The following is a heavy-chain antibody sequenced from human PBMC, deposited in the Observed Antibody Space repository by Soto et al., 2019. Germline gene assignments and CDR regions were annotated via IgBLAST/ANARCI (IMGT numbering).Heavy chain of an antibody. J-gene: IGHJ4*02. CDR1: GGSISRADYY. V-gene: IGHV4-30-4*01. CDR2: ISYSGNT. CDR3: ARDYTATTAARFDS. D-gene: IGHD4-17*01. Sequence: SETLSLTCTVSGGSISRADYYWSWIRQPPGKGLEWIGYISYSGNTYYNPSLQSRVAISLDTSKNQFSLKLISVTAADTAVYYCARDYTATTAARFDSWGQGALVTVSS.